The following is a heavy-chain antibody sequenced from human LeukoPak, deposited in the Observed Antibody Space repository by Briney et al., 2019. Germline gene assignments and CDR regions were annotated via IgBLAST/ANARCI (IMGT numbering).Heavy chain of an antibody. D-gene: IGHD3-10*01. CDR1: GGSISSSSYY. CDR3: ARDRITMVRGVILARTREREFDP. CDR2: IYYSGST. J-gene: IGHJ5*02. V-gene: IGHV4-39*02. Sequence: SSETLSLTCTVSGGSISSSSYYWGWIRQPPRKGLEWIGSIYYSGSTYYNPSLKSRVTISVDTSKNQFSLKLSSVTAADTAVYYCARDRITMVRGVILARTREREFDPWGQGTLVTVSS.